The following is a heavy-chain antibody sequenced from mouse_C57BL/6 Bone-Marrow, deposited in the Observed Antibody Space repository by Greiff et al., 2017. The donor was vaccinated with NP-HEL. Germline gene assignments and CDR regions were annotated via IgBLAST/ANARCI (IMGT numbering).Heavy chain of an antibody. CDR3: ARTGVPLGDY. CDR1: GYTFTSYG. CDR2: IYPRSGNT. D-gene: IGHD5-1*01. J-gene: IGHJ4*01. Sequence: SGAELARPGASVKLSCKASGYTFTSYGISWVKQRTGQGLEWIGEIYPRSGNTYYNEKFKGKATLTADNSSSTAYMELRSLPSEDSAVFFCARTGVPLGDYWGQGTSVTVSS. V-gene: IGHV1-81*01.